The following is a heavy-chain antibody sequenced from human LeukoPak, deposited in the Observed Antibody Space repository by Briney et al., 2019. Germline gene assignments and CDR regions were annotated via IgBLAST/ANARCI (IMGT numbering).Heavy chain of an antibody. Sequence: GGSLRLSCAASGFTFSRYWMSWVRQAPGKGLEWVANIKEDGGEKFHVDSVKGRFTISRDNAKKSLYLQMNSLRAGDTAVYYCARETPAGGYDYWGQGTLVTVSS. CDR2: IKEDGGEK. CDR1: GFTFSRYW. CDR3: ARETPAGGYDY. V-gene: IGHV3-7*01. J-gene: IGHJ4*02. D-gene: IGHD3-16*01.